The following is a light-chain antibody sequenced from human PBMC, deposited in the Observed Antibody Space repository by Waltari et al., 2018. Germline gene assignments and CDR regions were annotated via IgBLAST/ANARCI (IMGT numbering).Light chain of an antibody. CDR2: GAS. J-gene: IGKJ4*01. CDR3: QQYDSIVLT. Sequence: EIVLTQSPGTLSLSPGARATLSCRASQSCRNNFLNWYQQKPGQAPSLLTYGASSRATGIPDRFSGSGSGTDFTLTISRLEPEDFAVYYCQQYDSIVLTFGGGTKVEI. V-gene: IGKV3-20*01. CDR1: QSCRNNF.